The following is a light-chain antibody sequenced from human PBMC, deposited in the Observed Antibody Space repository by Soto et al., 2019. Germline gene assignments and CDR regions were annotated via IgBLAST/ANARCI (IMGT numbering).Light chain of an antibody. CDR2: DVT. CDR3: ASYTDTGTYV. Sequence: QSAVTQPASVSGSPGQSITISCTGTNSDVGGYNYVSWYQQYPGKVPKLMIFDVTNRPSGVSNRFSGSKSGNTASLTISGLQAGDEADYYCASYTDTGTYVFGTGTKLTVL. CDR1: NSDVGGYNY. V-gene: IGLV2-14*01. J-gene: IGLJ1*01.